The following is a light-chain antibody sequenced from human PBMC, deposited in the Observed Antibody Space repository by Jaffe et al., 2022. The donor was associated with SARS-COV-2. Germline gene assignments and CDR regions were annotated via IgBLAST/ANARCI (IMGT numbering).Light chain of an antibody. CDR1: SSDVGGYNY. CDR2: EVS. J-gene: IGLJ2*01. Sequence: QSALTQPASVSGSPGQSITISCTGTSSDVGGYNYVSWYQQHPGKAPKLMIYEVSNRPSGVPDRFSGSKSGNTASLTISGLQAEDEADYYCSSYTSSSTPLIGGGTKLTVL. CDR3: SSYTSSSTPL. V-gene: IGLV2-14*01.